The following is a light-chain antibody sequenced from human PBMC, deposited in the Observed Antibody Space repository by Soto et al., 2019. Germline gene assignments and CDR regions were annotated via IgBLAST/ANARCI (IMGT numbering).Light chain of an antibody. CDR1: QYVSSSF. Sequence: EIVLTQSPGTLSLSPGERATLSCRASQYVSSSFLAWYQQKPGQAPRLLIYGASSRATGIPDRFSGSVSGTDFTLTIIRLEPEDFAVYYCQQYGDSLYTFGQGTKLDSK. CDR3: QQYGDSLYT. CDR2: GAS. V-gene: IGKV3-20*01. J-gene: IGKJ2*01.